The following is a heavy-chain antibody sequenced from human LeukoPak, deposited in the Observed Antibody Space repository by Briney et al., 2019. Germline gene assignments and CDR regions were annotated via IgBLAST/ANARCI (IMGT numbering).Heavy chain of an antibody. CDR2: INPNSGGT. CDR3: ASYYDSSGPYDAFDI. Sequence: ASVKVSCKASGYTFTSYGISWVRQAPGQGLEWMGWINPNSGGTNYAQKFQGRVTMTRDTSISTAYMELSRLRSDDTAVYYCASYYDSSGPYDAFDIWGQGTMVTVSS. D-gene: IGHD3-22*01. J-gene: IGHJ3*02. V-gene: IGHV1-2*02. CDR1: GYTFTSYG.